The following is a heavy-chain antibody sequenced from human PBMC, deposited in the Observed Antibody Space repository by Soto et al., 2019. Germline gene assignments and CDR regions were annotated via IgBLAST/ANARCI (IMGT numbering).Heavy chain of an antibody. CDR3: ARGLYYYDSSGYD. Sequence: PGGSLRLSCAASGFTFSSYSMNWVRQAPGKGLEWVSYISSSSSTIYYADSVKGRFTISRDNAKNSLYLQMNSLRAEDTAVYYCARGLYYYDSSGYDWGQRTPVTVSS. V-gene: IGHV3-48*01. CDR1: GFTFSSYS. D-gene: IGHD3-22*01. J-gene: IGHJ4*02. CDR2: ISSSSSTI.